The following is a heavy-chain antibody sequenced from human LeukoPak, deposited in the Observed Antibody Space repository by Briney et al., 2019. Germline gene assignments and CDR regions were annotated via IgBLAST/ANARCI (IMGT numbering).Heavy chain of an antibody. CDR3: ARVAVSGPTGWFDS. V-gene: IGHV3-23*01. CDR2: ISGSGGST. J-gene: IGHJ5*01. D-gene: IGHD2-8*02. Sequence: GGSLRLSCAASGFTFSSYAMSWVRQAPGKGLEWVSAISGSGGSTYYADSVKGRFTISRDNVDNVVYLQMNSLGAEDTAVYYCARVAVSGPTGWFDSWGQGTLVIVSS. CDR1: GFTFSSYA.